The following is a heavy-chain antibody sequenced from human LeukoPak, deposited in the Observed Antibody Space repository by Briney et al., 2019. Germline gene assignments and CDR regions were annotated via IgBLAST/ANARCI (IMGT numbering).Heavy chain of an antibody. D-gene: IGHD4-11*01. V-gene: IGHV3-64*01. CDR2: ISSNGGST. CDR1: GFTFSSYA. CDR3: ARDLGYPTLQSVDY. J-gene: IGHJ4*02. Sequence: PGGSLRLSCAASGFTFSSYAMHWVRQAPGKGLEYVSAISSNGGSTYYANSVKGRFTISRDNSKNTLYLQMGSLRAEDMAVYYCARDLGYPTLQSVDYWGQGTLVTVSS.